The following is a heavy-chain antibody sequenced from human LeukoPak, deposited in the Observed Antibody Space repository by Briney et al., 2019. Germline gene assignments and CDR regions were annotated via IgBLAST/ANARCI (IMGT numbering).Heavy chain of an antibody. CDR2: IYPTDSDT. V-gene: IGHV5-51*01. Sequence: GESLKISCQASGYTFTTYWIVWVRQMPGKGLEWMGIIYPTDSDTRYSPSFQGQVTISADKSISTAYLQWSSLKASDTAMYYCARPKGSSSSGVYFDYWGQGTLVTVSS. J-gene: IGHJ4*02. CDR3: ARPKGSSSSGVYFDY. D-gene: IGHD6-6*01. CDR1: GYTFTTYW.